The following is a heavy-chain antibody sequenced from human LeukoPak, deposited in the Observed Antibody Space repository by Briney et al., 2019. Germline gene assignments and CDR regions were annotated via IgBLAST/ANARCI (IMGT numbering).Heavy chain of an antibody. Sequence: PSETLSLTCTVSGGSISSYYWSWIRQPAGKGLGWIRRIYTSGSTNYNPSLKSRVTMSVDTSKNQFSLKLSSVTAADTAVYYCAREIVVVRGPNYYYYYYMDVWGKGTTVTVSS. J-gene: IGHJ6*03. V-gene: IGHV4-4*07. CDR3: AREIVVVRGPNYYYYYYMDV. D-gene: IGHD3-22*01. CDR1: GGSISSYY. CDR2: IYTSGST.